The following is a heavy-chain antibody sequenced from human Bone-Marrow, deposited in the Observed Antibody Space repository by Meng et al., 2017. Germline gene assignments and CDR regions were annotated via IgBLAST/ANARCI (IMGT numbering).Heavy chain of an antibody. J-gene: IGHJ4*02. V-gene: IGHV3-23*01. CDR3: AKVLGTGWAIYDY. D-gene: IGHD6-19*01. CDR2: TSGSGGST. CDR1: GFTFSSYA. Sequence: GESLKISCAVSGFTFSSYAMSWVRQAPGQGLEWVSATSGSGGSTYYADSVKGRFTISRDNSKNTLYLQMNSLRADDTAIYCCAKVLGTGWAIYDYWGQGTLVTVSS.